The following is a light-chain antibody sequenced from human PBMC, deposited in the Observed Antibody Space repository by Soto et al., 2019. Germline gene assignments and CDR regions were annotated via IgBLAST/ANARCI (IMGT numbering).Light chain of an antibody. Sequence: SVLTQPASVSGSPGQSITISCTGTSSDGGGYKYVSWYQHHPGKAPKLLIYDVSNRPSGVSNRFSGSKSDNTASLTISGLQPEDKADYYCSSYTTSNTRQIVFGTRTKVTVL. CDR1: SSDGGGYKY. CDR2: DVS. V-gene: IGLV2-14*03. J-gene: IGLJ1*01. CDR3: SSYTTSNTRQIV.